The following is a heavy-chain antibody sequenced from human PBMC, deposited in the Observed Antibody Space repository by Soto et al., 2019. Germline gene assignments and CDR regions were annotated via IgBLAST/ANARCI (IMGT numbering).Heavy chain of an antibody. Sequence: PSETLSLTCTVSGGSISSVDYYWSWIRQPPGKGLEWIGYIYYSGSTYYNPSLKSRLTISVDTSKNQFSLRLSSVTAEDTAVYYCARDHIDGWKFDYWGRGILVTVSS. CDR1: GGSISSVDYY. CDR3: ARDHIDGWKFDY. CDR2: IYYSGST. D-gene: IGHD6-19*01. J-gene: IGHJ4*02. V-gene: IGHV4-30-4*01.